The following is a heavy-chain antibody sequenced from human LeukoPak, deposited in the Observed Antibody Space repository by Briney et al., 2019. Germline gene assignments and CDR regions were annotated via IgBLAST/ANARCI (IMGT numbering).Heavy chain of an antibody. D-gene: IGHD3-10*01. CDR3: AKHYYGSGSQKYYFDY. J-gene: IGHJ4*02. Sequence: GGSLRLSCAASGFVFGDYGMHSVRQALGKGLEWVTMVRNDGSDKYYADSVKGRFTISRDNSKNTLYLQMNSLRPEDTAVYYCAKHYYGSGSQKYYFDYWGQGTLVTVSS. CDR2: VRNDGSDK. V-gene: IGHV3-30*02. CDR1: GFVFGDYG.